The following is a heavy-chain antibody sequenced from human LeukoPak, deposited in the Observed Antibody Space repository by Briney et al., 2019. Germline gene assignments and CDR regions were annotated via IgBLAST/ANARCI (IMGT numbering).Heavy chain of an antibody. CDR3: ARLPTGYPNWFDP. V-gene: IGHV4-39*01. J-gene: IGHJ5*02. D-gene: IGHD3-9*01. CDR2: IYHSGTT. CDR1: GGSIINTYYN. Sequence: SETLSLTCPVSGGSIINTYYNWGWIRQPPGKGLEWIGTIYHSGTTYYNPSFESRVTISVDTSKDQFSLKLNSVTAADTAVYYCARLPTGYPNWFDPWGQGTLVTVSS.